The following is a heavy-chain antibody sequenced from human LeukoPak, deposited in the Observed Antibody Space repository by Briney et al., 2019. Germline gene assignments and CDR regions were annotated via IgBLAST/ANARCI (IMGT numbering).Heavy chain of an antibody. CDR2: IISGGDYT. D-gene: IGHD2-2*01. CDR3: AKGIYTSTSYYDS. CDR1: GFTFSSYV. J-gene: IGHJ4*02. V-gene: IGHV3-23*01. Sequence: GGSLRLSCAASGFTFSSYVMTWVRQAPGKGLAWVSTIISGGDYTYYVDSVKGRFTISRDNSKNTLYLQVNSLRAEDTAVYYCAKGIYTSTSYYDSWGQGTLVTVSS.